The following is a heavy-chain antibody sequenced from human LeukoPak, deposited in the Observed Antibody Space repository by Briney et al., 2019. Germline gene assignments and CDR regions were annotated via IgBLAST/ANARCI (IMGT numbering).Heavy chain of an antibody. Sequence: GGSLRLSCAASGFTVYSYAMSWVRQAPGKGLEWVSAISGSGGSTYYADSVKGRFTISRYNSKNTLYLQMNSLRAEDTAVYYCATSGTIFGVVIPYFDYWGQGTLVTVSS. CDR3: ATSGTIFGVVIPYFDY. CDR2: ISGSGGST. V-gene: IGHV3-23*01. J-gene: IGHJ4*02. D-gene: IGHD3-3*01. CDR1: GFTVYSYA.